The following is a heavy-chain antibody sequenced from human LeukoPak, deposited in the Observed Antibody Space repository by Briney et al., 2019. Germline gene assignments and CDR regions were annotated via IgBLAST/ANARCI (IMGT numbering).Heavy chain of an antibody. V-gene: IGHV3-7*01. D-gene: IGHD1-26*01. CDR3: ARDRTRVGAPDHFDY. CDR1: GFTFSSYW. Sequence: GGSLRLSCAASGFTFSSYWMSWVRQAPGKGLEWVANIKQDGSEKYYVDSVKGRFTISRDNAKNSLYLQMNSLRAEDTAVYYCARDRTRVGAPDHFDYWGQGTLVTVSS. CDR2: IKQDGSEK. J-gene: IGHJ4*02.